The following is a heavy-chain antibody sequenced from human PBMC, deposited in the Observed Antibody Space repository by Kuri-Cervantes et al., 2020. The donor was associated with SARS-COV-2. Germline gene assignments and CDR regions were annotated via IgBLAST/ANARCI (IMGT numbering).Heavy chain of an antibody. CDR3: ARERGLRGWFDP. CDR2: IYSGGTT. V-gene: IGHV3-53*01. Sequence: GGSLRLSCAASGFTVSTNYMSWVRQAPGKGLEWVSIIYSGGTTYYADSVKGRFTISRDNSKNTVNLQMNSLRGEDTALYYCARERGLRGWFDPWGQGTLVTVSS. CDR1: GFTVSTNY. J-gene: IGHJ5*02.